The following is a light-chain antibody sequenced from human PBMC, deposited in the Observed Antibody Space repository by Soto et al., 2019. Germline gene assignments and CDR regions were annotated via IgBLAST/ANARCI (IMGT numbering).Light chain of an antibody. CDR2: AAS. CDR3: QQSHGIPYT. CDR1: QTITGY. Sequence: DIQMTQSPSSLSASVGDRVTITCRASQTITGYLNWYQQRPGKAPKHLIYAASSLQSGVPSRFSSSESGTDFTLTINSLQAEDFATYYCQQSHGIPYTFGQGTKLEIK. V-gene: IGKV1-39*01. J-gene: IGKJ2*01.